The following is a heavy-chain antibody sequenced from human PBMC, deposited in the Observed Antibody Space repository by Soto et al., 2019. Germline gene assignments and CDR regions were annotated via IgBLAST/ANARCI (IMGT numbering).Heavy chain of an antibody. CDR2: INPSGGST. CDR1: GYTFTSYY. Sequence: ASVKVSCKASGYTFTSYYMHWVRQAPGQGLEWMGIINPSGGSTSYAQKFQGRVTMTRDTSTSTVYMELSSLRSEDTAVYYYASYLDYYDSSGLMDVWGQGTTVTVSS. D-gene: IGHD3-22*01. J-gene: IGHJ6*02. CDR3: ASYLDYYDSSGLMDV. V-gene: IGHV1-46*01.